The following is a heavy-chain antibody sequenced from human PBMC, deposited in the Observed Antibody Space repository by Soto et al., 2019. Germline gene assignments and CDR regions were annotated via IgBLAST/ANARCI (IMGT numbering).Heavy chain of an antibody. CDR3: AKKIFLWCGGPQGNWFDP. CDR2: INAGNGNT. Sequence: ASVKVSCKASGYTFTSYAMHWVRQAPGQRLEWMGWINAGNGNTKYSQKFQGRVTITRDTSASTAYMELSSLRSEDTAVYYCAKKIFLWCGGPQGNWFDPGGRGSLVTASS. D-gene: IGHD3-10*01. CDR1: GYTFTSYA. V-gene: IGHV1-3*01. J-gene: IGHJ5*02.